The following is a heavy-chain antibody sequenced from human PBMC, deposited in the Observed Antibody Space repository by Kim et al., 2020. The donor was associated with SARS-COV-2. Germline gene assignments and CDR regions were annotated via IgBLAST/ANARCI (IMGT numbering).Heavy chain of an antibody. V-gene: IGHV3-23*01. J-gene: IGHJ4*02. Sequence: ADSVRGRFAIARATSKNTLYLQMNSRRAEDTAVYYCAKGRRTTVTTWDYWGQGALVTVSS. CDR3: AKGRRTTVTTWDY. D-gene: IGHD4-17*01.